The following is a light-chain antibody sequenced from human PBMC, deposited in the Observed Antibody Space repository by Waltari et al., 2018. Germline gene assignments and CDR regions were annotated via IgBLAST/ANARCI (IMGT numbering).Light chain of an antibody. CDR2: DVS. Sequence: QSALTQPASVSGSPGQSITISCTGTSSDIGAYNYVSWYQQHPGKAPKFMIYDVSKRPSWVSTRFSVSKSGNTASLSISGLQAEDEADYYCNSYTTSHTLVFGGGTKLTVL. V-gene: IGLV2-14*03. CDR1: SSDIGAYNY. CDR3: NSYTTSHTLV. J-gene: IGLJ2*01.